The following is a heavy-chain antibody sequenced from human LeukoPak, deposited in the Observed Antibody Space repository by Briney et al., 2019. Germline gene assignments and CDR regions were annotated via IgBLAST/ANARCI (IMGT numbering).Heavy chain of an antibody. Sequence: GGSLRLSCAASAFTFSSYGMHWVRQAPGKGLEWVAVISYDGSNKYYADSVKGRFTISRDNPKNTLYLQMNSLRAEDTAVYYCAKYGDYGAFDIWGQGTMVTVSS. J-gene: IGHJ3*02. V-gene: IGHV3-30*18. CDR1: AFTFSSYG. CDR3: AKYGDYGAFDI. CDR2: ISYDGSNK. D-gene: IGHD4-17*01.